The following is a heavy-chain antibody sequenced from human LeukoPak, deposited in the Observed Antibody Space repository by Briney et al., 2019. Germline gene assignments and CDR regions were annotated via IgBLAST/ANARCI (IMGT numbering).Heavy chain of an antibody. CDR2: IYYSGST. CDR3: ARSPITMVRGDYYYYYMDV. Sequence: SETLSLTCTVSGGSISSSSYYWGWIRQPPGKGLEWIGSIYYSGSTYYNPSLKSRVTISVDTSKNQFSLKLSSVTAADTAVYYCARSPITMVRGDYYYYYMDVWGKGTTVTVSS. D-gene: IGHD3-10*01. V-gene: IGHV4-39*07. CDR1: GGSISSSSYY. J-gene: IGHJ6*03.